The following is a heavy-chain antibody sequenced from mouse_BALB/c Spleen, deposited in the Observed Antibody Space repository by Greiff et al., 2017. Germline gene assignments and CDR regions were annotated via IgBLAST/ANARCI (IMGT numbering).Heavy chain of an antibody. V-gene: IGHV14-4*02. Sequence: QLQQSGAELVRSGASVKLSCTASGFNIKDYYMHWVKQRPEQGLEWIGWIDPENGDTEYAPKFQGKATMTADTSSNTAYLQLSSLTSEDSAVYYCARDGVYFDYWGQGTTLTVSS. CDR3: ARDGVYFDY. J-gene: IGHJ2*01. D-gene: IGHD1-1*01. CDR1: GFNIKDYY. CDR2: IDPENGDT.